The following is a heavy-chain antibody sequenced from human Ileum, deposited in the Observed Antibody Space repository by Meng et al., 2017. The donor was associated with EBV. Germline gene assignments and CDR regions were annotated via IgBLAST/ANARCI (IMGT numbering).Heavy chain of an antibody. CDR2: ISYDGRQK. Sequence: QVQLVESGGGVVQPGGSLRLSCAASGFSFSDDTLHWVRQAPGKVVEWVAVISYDGRQKYYTESVRGRFTISRDNFKNMLFLQMNSLRVEDAAVYYCARANSSTWHYFDNWGQGTLVTVSS. D-gene: IGHD6-13*01. V-gene: IGHV3-30*04. CDR3: ARANSSTWHYFDN. J-gene: IGHJ4*01. CDR1: GFSFSDDT.